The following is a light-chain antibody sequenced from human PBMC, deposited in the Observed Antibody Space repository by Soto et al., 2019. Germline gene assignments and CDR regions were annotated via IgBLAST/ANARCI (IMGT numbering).Light chain of an antibody. V-gene: IGKV1-39*01. CDR3: HQSDSFPYT. CDR1: QSITNY. CDR2: AAS. Sequence: DIQMTQSPSSLSVSVGDRVTITCRASQSITNYLNWYQQQPGKAPKLLVYAASSLQSGVPSRFSGTGSGTDFTLTISSLQPEDFASYYCHQSDSFPYTFGQGTKLEIK. J-gene: IGKJ2*01.